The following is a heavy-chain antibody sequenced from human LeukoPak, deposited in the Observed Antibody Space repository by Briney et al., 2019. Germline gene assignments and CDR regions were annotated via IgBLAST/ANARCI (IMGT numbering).Heavy chain of an antibody. CDR1: GYTFTGYY. CDR3: AREPVVLVPAAIFNWFGP. V-gene: IGHV1-2*02. D-gene: IGHD2-2*01. J-gene: IGHJ5*02. CDR2: INPHSGGT. Sequence: GASVKVSCKASGYTFTGYYIHWVRQAPGQGLEWMGWINPHSGGTNYAQKFQGRVTMTRDTSINTAHMEVSRLRSDDTAVYYCAREPVVLVPAAIFNWFGPWGQGTLVTVSS.